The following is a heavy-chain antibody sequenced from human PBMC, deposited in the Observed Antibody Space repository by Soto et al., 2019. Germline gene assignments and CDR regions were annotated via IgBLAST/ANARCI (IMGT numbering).Heavy chain of an antibody. CDR3: ARDRNVLLWFGANWFDP. J-gene: IGHJ5*02. CDR2: INAGNGNT. Sequence: QVQLVQSGAEVKKPGASVKVSCKASGYTFTSYAMHWVRQAPGQRLEWMGWINAGNGNTKYSQKFQGRVTITRDTSASTAYMELSRLRSEDTAVYYCARDRNVLLWFGANWFDPWGQGTLVTVSS. V-gene: IGHV1-3*01. D-gene: IGHD3-10*01. CDR1: GYTFTSYA.